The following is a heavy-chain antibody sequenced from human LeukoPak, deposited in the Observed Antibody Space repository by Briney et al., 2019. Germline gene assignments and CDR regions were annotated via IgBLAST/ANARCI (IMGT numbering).Heavy chain of an antibody. CDR2: VDPEDGET. Sequence: ASVKASCKVSGYTFTDYYMHWVQQAPGEGLEWMGLVDPEDGETIYAEKFQGRVTITADTSTDTAYMELSSLRSEDTAVYYCATVSKYYYDSSGYYRPFDYWGQGTLVTVSS. J-gene: IGHJ4*02. CDR3: ATVSKYYYDSSGYYRPFDY. CDR1: GYTFTDYY. D-gene: IGHD3-22*01. V-gene: IGHV1-69-2*01.